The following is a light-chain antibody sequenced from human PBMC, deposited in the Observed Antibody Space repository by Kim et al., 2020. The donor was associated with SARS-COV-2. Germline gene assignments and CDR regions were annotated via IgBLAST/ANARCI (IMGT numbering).Light chain of an antibody. Sequence: GQSVTISCTGTSSDIGSYNGVSWYQQPPGTVPKLIISEVSNRPSGVPDRFSGSKSGNTASLTISGLQAGDEADYYCSSFSTSGTYVFGTGTKVTVL. V-gene: IGLV2-18*02. CDR2: EVS. J-gene: IGLJ1*01. CDR3: SSFSTSGTYV. CDR1: SSDIGSYNG.